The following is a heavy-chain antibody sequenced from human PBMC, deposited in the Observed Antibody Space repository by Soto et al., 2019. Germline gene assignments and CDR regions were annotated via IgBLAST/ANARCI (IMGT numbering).Heavy chain of an antibody. CDR2: IIPIFGTA. Sequence: SVNVSCKASGGTFSSYAISWVRQAPGQGLEWMGGIIPIFGTANYAQKFQGRVTITAGESTSTAYMELSSLRSEDTAVYYCARVQRGYYDSSGYYFPYYFDYWGQGTLVTVSS. V-gene: IGHV1-69*13. CDR1: GGTFSSYA. CDR3: ARVQRGYYDSSGYYFPYYFDY. J-gene: IGHJ4*02. D-gene: IGHD3-22*01.